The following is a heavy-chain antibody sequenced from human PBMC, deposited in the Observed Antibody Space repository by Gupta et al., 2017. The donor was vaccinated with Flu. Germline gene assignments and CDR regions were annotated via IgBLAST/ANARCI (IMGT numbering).Heavy chain of an antibody. Sequence: EVQLVESGGGLVQRGGSLRGSCAGSGFIVSSYWMTWVREAPGKVLEWVANITPDGSEKNYVDSVKGRLTISRDNAKNSLYLQINSLRAEDTAVYYCTRAMAVWGQGTTVTVSS. CDR3: TRAMAV. V-gene: IGHV3-7*01. CDR2: ITPDGSEK. CDR1: GFIVSSYW. J-gene: IGHJ6*02.